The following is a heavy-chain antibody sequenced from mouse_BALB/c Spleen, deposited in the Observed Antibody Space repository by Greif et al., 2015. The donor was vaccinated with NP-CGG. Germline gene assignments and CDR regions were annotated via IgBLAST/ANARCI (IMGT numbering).Heavy chain of an antibody. V-gene: IGHV5-17*02. CDR2: ISSGSSTI. J-gene: IGHJ3*01. CDR3: ARGDYGNYGWFAY. D-gene: IGHD2-1*01. Sequence: DVMLVESGGGLVQPGGSRKLSCAASGFTFSSFGMHWVRQAPEKGLEWVAYISSGSSTIYYADTVKGRFTISRDNPKNTLFLQMTSLRSEDTAMYYCARGDYGNYGWFAYWGQGTLVTVSA. CDR1: GFTFSSFG.